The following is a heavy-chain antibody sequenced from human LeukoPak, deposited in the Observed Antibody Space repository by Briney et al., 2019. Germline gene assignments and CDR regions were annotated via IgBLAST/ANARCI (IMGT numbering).Heavy chain of an antibody. CDR2: IYYSGST. CDR1: GGSISSSSYY. CDR3: ARGCGGDCYYLDY. Sequence: SETLSLTRTVSGGSISSSSYYWGWIRQPPGKGLEWIGYIYYSGSTNYNPSLKSRVTISVDTSKNQFSLKLSSVTAADTAVYYCARGCGGDCYYLDYWGQGTLVTVSS. D-gene: IGHD2-21*01. J-gene: IGHJ4*02. V-gene: IGHV4-61*05.